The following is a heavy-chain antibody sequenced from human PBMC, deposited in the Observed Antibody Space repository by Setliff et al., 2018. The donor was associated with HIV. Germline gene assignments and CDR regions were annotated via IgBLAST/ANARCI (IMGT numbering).Heavy chain of an antibody. Sequence: ASVKVSCKASGGSLTGSFIHWVRQAPGQGLEWMGWINPVTGGINYVHMFQGRVTMTRDTSIRTSYMELSSLTSDDTATYYCAKVGRCVGTTCPRWFDPWGQGTPVTVSS. V-gene: IGHV1-2*07. CDR3: AKVGRCVGTTCPRWFDP. CDR2: INPVTGGI. CDR1: GGSLTGSF. D-gene: IGHD2-21*01. J-gene: IGHJ5*02.